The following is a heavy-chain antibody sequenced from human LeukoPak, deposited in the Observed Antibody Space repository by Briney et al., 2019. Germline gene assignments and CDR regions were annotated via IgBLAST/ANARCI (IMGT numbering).Heavy chain of an antibody. CDR1: GFTFSSYA. D-gene: IGHD3-16*02. CDR2: ISGSGGST. V-gene: IGHV3-23*01. Sequence: GGSLRLSCAASGFTFSSYAMSWVRQAPGKGLEWVSAISGSGGSTYYADSVKGRFTISRDNAKNSLYLQMNSLRAEDTALYYCAVGGRLGELSTLGGYWGQGTLVTVSS. CDR3: AVGGRLGELSTLGGY. J-gene: IGHJ4*02.